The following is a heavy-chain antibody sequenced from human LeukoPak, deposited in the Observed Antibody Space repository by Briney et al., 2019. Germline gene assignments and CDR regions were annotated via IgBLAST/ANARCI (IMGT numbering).Heavy chain of an antibody. V-gene: IGHV3-48*01. CDR2: ISSTTTFI. D-gene: IGHD3-22*01. CDR3: ARDKYDSSGLPSY. CDR1: GFTFNSYI. Sequence: PGGSLRLSCATSGFTFNSYIMSWVRQAPGKGLQWVSYISSTTTFIYYADSVKGRFTISRDSVKNSLYLQMNSLRAEDTAVYYCARDKYDSSGLPSYWGQGTLVTVSS. J-gene: IGHJ4*02.